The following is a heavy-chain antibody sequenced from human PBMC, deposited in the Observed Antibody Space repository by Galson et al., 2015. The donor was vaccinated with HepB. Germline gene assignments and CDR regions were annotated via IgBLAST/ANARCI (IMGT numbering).Heavy chain of an antibody. J-gene: IGHJ3*02. Sequence: SLRLSCAASGLAFSSSWMHWVRQAPGEGLVWVSQINGEGRGIGHADSVRGRFTISRDNAKNTLYLQMNSLRVEDTAVYYRARGGLLYALDIWGQGTMVTVSS. CDR2: INGEGRGI. D-gene: IGHD2-15*01. CDR1: GLAFSSSW. V-gene: IGHV3-74*01. CDR3: ARGGLLYALDI.